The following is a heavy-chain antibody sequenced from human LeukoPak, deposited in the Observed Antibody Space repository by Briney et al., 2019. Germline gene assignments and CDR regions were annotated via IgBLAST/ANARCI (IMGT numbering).Heavy chain of an antibody. D-gene: IGHD3-10*01. V-gene: IGHV3-23*01. CDR2: ISGSGGST. Sequence: GGSLRPSWAASGFTFSSYAMSWVRQAPGEGLEWVLYISGSGGSTYYADSVKGRFTLSRDNSKNTLYLQMNSLRAEDTAVYYCAKEVGCYGSGSYFDYWGQGTLVTVSS. J-gene: IGHJ4*02. CDR1: GFTFSSYA. CDR3: AKEVGCYGSGSYFDY.